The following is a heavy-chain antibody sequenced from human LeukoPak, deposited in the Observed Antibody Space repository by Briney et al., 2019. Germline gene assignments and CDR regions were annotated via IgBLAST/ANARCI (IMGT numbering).Heavy chain of an antibody. CDR1: GFTFSSYP. J-gene: IGHJ4*02. CDR3: AKTNGYYSD. D-gene: IGHD3-22*01. CDR2: ISDSADRT. Sequence: GGSLRLSCAASGFTFSSYPMSWVRQAPGKGLEWVSGISDSADRTYYADSVKGRFTISRDNSKNSLSLQVSSLRAEDTAVYYCAKTNGYYSDWGQGTLVTVSS. V-gene: IGHV3-23*01.